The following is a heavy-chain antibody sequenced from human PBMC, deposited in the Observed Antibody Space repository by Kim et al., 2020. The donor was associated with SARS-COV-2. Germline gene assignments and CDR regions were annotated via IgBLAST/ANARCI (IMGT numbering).Heavy chain of an antibody. D-gene: IGHD5-12*01. V-gene: IGHV3-9*01. J-gene: IGHJ4*02. CDR3: AKDSTYSGYGERRGFDY. CDR2: ISWNSGSI. Sequence: GGSLRLSCAASGFTFDDYAMHWVRQAPGKGLEWVSGISWNSGSIGYADSVKGRFTISRDNAKNSLYLQMNSLRAEDTALYYCAKDSTYSGYGERRGFDYWGQGTLVTVSS. CDR1: GFTFDDYA.